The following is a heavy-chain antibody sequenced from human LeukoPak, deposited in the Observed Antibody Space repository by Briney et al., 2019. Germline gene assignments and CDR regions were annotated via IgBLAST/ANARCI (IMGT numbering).Heavy chain of an antibody. CDR3: ARRPVIYCSSTSCYAGAFDI. CDR1: GGSISSSSYY. CDR2: IYYSGST. D-gene: IGHD2-2*01. V-gene: IGHV4-39*01. J-gene: IGHJ3*02. Sequence: PSETLSLTCTVSGGSISSSSYYWGWIRQPPGKGLEWIGTIYYSGSTYYNPYLKSRVTIYVDTSKNQFSLKLSSVTAADTAVYYCARRPVIYCSSTSCYAGAFDIWGQGTMVTVSS.